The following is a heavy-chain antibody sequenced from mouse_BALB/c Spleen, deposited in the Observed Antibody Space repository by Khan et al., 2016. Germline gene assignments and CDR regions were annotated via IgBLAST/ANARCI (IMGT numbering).Heavy chain of an antibody. CDR3: VRVENYPYAMDC. D-gene: IGHD2-1*01. J-gene: IGHJ4*01. V-gene: IGHV10-1*02. CDR1: GFTFKTYA. CDR2: IRSKSNNYAT. Sequence: EVQLVESGGGLVQPKGSLKLSCAASGFTFKTYAMNWVRQAPGKGLEWVARIRSKSNNYATYYADSVKDRFTISRDDSQSMPYLQMNNLKTEDTAMDYCVRVENYPYAMDCWGQGTSVTVSS.